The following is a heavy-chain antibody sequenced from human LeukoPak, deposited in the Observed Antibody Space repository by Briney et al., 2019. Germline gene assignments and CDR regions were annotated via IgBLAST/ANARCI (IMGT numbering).Heavy chain of an antibody. D-gene: IGHD6-19*01. Sequence: GASVKVSCKASGFTFTNYNLHWVRQAPGQRLEWMGIINPSGGSTNYAQNFQGRVTMTRDTSTSTVYMELSSLRSGDTAVYYCARDLKRGYSSGRYSWGTGSSNDYWGQGTLVTVSS. J-gene: IGHJ4*02. V-gene: IGHV1-46*01. CDR2: INPSGGST. CDR3: ARDLKRGYSSGRYSWGTGSSNDY. CDR1: GFTFTNYN.